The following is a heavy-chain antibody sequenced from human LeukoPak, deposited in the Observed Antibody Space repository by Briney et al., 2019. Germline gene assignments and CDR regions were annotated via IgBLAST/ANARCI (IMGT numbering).Heavy chain of an antibody. CDR3: AKVAKYYYGSETYYFFEH. CDR1: AFTFSIYA. CDR2: ISGSGGST. Sequence: QAGGSLRLSCAASAFTFSIYAMSWVRQAPGKGLGWVSTISGSGGSTHYADSVKGRFTISRDNAKNSLYLQMNSLRVEDTAVYYCAKVAKYYYGSETYYFFEHWGQGTPVTASS. D-gene: IGHD3-10*01. V-gene: IGHV3-23*01. J-gene: IGHJ4*02.